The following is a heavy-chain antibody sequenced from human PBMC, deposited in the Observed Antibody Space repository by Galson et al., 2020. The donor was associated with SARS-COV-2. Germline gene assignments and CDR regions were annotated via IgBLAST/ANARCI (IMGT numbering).Heavy chain of an antibody. J-gene: IGHJ4*02. Sequence: ASETLSLTCTLSGYSISSGYYWGWIRQPPGKGLEWIGSIYHSGSTYYNPSLKSRVTISVDTSKNQFSLKLSSVTAADTAVYYCARDPDGDYAYWGQGTLVTVSS. CDR3: ARDPDGDYAY. D-gene: IGHD4-17*01. CDR1: GYSISSGYY. V-gene: IGHV4-38-2*02. CDR2: IYHSGST.